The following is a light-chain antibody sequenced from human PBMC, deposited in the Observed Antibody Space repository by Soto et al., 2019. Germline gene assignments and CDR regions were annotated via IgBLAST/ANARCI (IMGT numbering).Light chain of an antibody. CDR1: ETSASY. V-gene: IGKV1-39*01. J-gene: IGKJ2*01. Sequence: IQMTQSPSSLSASVGDRVTFNCRTSETSASYVSWFQQRPGKAPNLLIYSAATLHTGVSSRFSGNGSGTHFTLTVERLQAEDVATYYCHQIFSLPYTFGQGTKVEI. CDR2: SAA. CDR3: HQIFSLPYT.